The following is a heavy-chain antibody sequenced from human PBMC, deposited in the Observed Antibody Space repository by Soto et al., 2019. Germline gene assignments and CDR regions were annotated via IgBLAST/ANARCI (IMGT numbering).Heavy chain of an antibody. J-gene: IGHJ4*02. V-gene: IGHV4-61*08. D-gene: IGHD3-22*01. CDR1: GGSISSGAYY. CDR3: ARNYDSSGHDY. CDR2: IYYSGST. Sequence: SETLSLTCTVSGGSISSGAYYWSWIRQPPGKGLEWIGYIYYSGSTNYNPSLKSRVTISVDTSKNQFSLKLSSVTAADTAVYYCARNYDSSGHDYWGQGTLVTVSS.